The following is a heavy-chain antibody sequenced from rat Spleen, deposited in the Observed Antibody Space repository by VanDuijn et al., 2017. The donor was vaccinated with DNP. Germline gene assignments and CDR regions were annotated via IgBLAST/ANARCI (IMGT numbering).Heavy chain of an antibody. D-gene: IGHD1-11*01. V-gene: IGHV3-1*01. CDR1: GYSITSNY. Sequence: EVQFQESGPGLVKSSQSLYLTCSVTGYSITSNYWAWIRKFPGNKMEWMGYINYSGATAYNPSLRSRISITRDTSKNQFFLQLNSITTEDTATYYCARGLNYGGYNYYWYFDFWGPGTMVTVSS. CDR3: ARGLNYGGYNYYWYFDF. CDR2: INYSGAT. J-gene: IGHJ1*01.